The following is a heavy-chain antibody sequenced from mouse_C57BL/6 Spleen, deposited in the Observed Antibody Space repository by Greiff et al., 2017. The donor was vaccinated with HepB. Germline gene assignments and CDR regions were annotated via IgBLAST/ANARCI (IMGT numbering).Heavy chain of an antibody. CDR1: GYAFSSSW. J-gene: IGHJ3*01. V-gene: IGHV1-82*01. CDR2: IYPGDGDT. Sequence: QVQLKQSGPELVKPGASVKISCKASGYAFSSSWMNWVKQRPGKGLEWIGRIYPGDGDTNYNGKFKGKATLTADKSSSTAYMQLSSLTSEDSAVYFCARPDSSGYVNLAYWGQGTLVTVSA. CDR3: ARPDSSGYVNLAY. D-gene: IGHD3-2*02.